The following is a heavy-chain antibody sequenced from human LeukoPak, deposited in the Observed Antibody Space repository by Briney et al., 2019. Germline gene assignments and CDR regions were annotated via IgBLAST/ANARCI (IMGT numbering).Heavy chain of an antibody. J-gene: IGHJ4*02. CDR3: AKETLTYFDY. CDR1: GFTFSNYW. V-gene: IGHV3-23*01. Sequence: QPGGSLRLSCAASGFTFSNYWMHWVRQTPGKGLVWVSAISGSGGSTYYADSVKGRFTISRDNSKNTLYLQMNSLRAEDTAVYYCAKETLTYFDYWGQGTLVTVSS. CDR2: ISGSGGST.